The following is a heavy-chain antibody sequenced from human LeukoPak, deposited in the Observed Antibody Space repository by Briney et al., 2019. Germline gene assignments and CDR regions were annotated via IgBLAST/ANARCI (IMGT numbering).Heavy chain of an antibody. J-gene: IGHJ4*02. D-gene: IGHD1-26*01. CDR2: IKEDGGRE. V-gene: IGHV3-7*01. CDR1: GFAFSRSW. Sequence: GGSLRLSCAASGFAFSRSWMTWIRQAPGKGLEFVANIKEDGGRENFASSVKGRFTISRDNAKDSLYLQMSNLRVEDTAVYYCARDGGYSAFDYWGQGAPVTVSS. CDR3: ARDGGYSAFDY.